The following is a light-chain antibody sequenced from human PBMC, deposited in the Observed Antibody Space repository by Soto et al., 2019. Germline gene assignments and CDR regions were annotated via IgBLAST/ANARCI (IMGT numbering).Light chain of an antibody. CDR3: QQYENWPYT. CDR2: GAS. Sequence: EIVMTQSPATLPVSPGERATLSCRASQSVSSNLAWYQQKPGQAPRLLIYGASTRATGIPDRFSGSGSGTEFTLTISSLQSEDFAVYYCQQYENWPYTFGQGTKLELK. V-gene: IGKV3-15*01. CDR1: QSVSSN. J-gene: IGKJ2*01.